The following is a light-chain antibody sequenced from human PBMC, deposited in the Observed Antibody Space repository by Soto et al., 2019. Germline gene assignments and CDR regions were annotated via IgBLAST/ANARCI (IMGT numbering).Light chain of an antibody. J-gene: IGLJ1*01. CDR2: DVS. CDR3: SSYTSSISYV. V-gene: IGLV2-14*01. Sequence: QSVLTQPASVSGSPGQSITISCTGTSSDVGGYNYVSWYQQHPGKAPKLMIYDVSNRPSGFSNRFSGSKSGNTASLTISGLQAEDEADYYCSSYTSSISYVFGTGTKVTVL. CDR1: SSDVGGYNY.